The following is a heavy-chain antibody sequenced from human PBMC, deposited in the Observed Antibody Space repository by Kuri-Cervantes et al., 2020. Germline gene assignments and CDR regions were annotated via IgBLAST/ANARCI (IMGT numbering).Heavy chain of an antibody. CDR2: ISGSGGST. D-gene: IGHD4-11*01. V-gene: IGHV3-23*01. Sequence: GESLKISCAASGFTFSSYAMSWGRQAPGKGLEWVSAISGSGGSTYYADSVKGRFTISRDNSKNTLYLQMNSLRADDTAVYYCAKPQKLPTTSGYPLFDAFDIWGQGTMVTVSS. J-gene: IGHJ3*02. CDR1: GFTFSSYA. CDR3: AKPQKLPTTSGYPLFDAFDI.